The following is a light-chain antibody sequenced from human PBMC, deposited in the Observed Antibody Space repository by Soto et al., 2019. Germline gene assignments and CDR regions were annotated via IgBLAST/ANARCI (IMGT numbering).Light chain of an antibody. J-gene: IGKJ1*01. CDR3: QQYNNWPGWA. CDR1: QSISSN. Sequence: EIVMTQSPATLSVSPGERVTLSCRASQSISSNLAWYQQKPGQAPRLLIYGASTRATGIPARFSGSGSGTEFSLGISSLQSEDFAVYYCQQYNNWPGWAFGQGTKVEIK. V-gene: IGKV3-15*01. CDR2: GAS.